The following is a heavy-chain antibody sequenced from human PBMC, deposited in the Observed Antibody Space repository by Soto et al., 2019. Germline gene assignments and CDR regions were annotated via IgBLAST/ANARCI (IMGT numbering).Heavy chain of an antibody. CDR3: TRRAGYIDY. V-gene: IGHV5-51*01. CDR2: VYPGDSDT. J-gene: IGHJ4*02. CDR1: GYSLTSYW. D-gene: IGHD6-13*01. Sequence: LKISCKASGYSLTSYWIGWVRQRPGKGLEWMGIVYPGDSDTRYNPSFRGQVTISVDRSTSTAYLQWSSLKASDTAMYYCTRRAGYIDYWGQGTLVTVS.